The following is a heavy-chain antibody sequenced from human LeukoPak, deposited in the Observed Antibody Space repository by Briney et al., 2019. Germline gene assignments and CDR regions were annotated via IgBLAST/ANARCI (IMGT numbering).Heavy chain of an antibody. CDR2: IIISSSNI. CDR3: ASVGDGSGSYYNPRDAFDI. V-gene: IGHV3-21*01. Sequence: PAGSLRFSCAASGFTFSGYSLNWVGQAPGKGLKGVSSIIISSSNIYYADSVKGRFTISRDNAKNSLYLQMGSLRAEDTAVYYSASVGDGSGSYYNPRDAFDIWGEGTMVTVSS. CDR1: GFTFSGYS. D-gene: IGHD3-10*01. J-gene: IGHJ3*02.